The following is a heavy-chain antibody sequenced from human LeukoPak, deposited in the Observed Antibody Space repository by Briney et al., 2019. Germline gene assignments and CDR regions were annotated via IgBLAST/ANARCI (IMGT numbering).Heavy chain of an antibody. CDR2: IYYSGST. D-gene: IGHD6-13*01. Sequence: SETLSLTCTVSGGSISSYYWSWIRQPPGKGLEWIGYIYYSGSTNYNPSLKSRVTISVDTSKNQFSLKLSSVTAADTAVYYCARGRALQQLLPFDPWGQGTLVTVSS. J-gene: IGHJ5*02. CDR3: ARGRALQQLLPFDP. CDR1: GGSISSYY. V-gene: IGHV4-59*01.